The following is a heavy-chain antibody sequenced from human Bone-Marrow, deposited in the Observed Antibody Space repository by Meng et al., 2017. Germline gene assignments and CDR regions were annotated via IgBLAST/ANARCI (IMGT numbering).Heavy chain of an antibody. D-gene: IGHD3-10*01. V-gene: IGHV3-23*01. CDR3: ARWGSGSYYLLDYYHYGMDV. CDR1: GFTFSSYA. Sequence: GGSLRLSCAASGFTFSSYAMSWVRQAPGKGLEWASAISGSGGSTYYADSVKGRFTISRDNSKNTLYLQMNSLRAEDTAVYYCARWGSGSYYLLDYYHYGMDVWGQGTTVTVSS. CDR2: ISGSGGST. J-gene: IGHJ6*02.